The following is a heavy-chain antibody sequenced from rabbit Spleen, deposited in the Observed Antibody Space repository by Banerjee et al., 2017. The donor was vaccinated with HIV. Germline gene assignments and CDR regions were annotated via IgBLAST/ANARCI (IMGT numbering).Heavy chain of an antibody. CDR1: GFSFSDREV. V-gene: IGHV1S45*01. Sequence: QEQLVESGGGLVKPEGSLTLTCKASGFSFSDREVMCWVRQAPGKGLQWIACINAYTAKPVYATWAKGRFTISRTSSTTVTLQMTSLTAADTATYFCARGSATMTLVITGYYLSLWGQGTLVTVS. J-gene: IGHJ3*01. CDR2: INAYTAKP. CDR3: ARGSATMTLVITGYYLSL. D-gene: IGHD2-1*01.